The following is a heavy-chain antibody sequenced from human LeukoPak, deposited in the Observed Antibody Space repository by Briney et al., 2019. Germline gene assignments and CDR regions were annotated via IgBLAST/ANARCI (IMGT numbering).Heavy chain of an antibody. Sequence: GGSLRLSCVVSGFTLSRYTMNWVRQAPGKGLEWVSSISSTSSYIYYADSVKGRFSISRDNAKNSLYLQMNSLRAEDTAVYYCASGSSLDFWGQGTLVTVSS. CDR2: ISSTSSYI. J-gene: IGHJ4*02. CDR1: GFTLSRYT. D-gene: IGHD1-26*01. V-gene: IGHV3-21*01. CDR3: ASGSSLDF.